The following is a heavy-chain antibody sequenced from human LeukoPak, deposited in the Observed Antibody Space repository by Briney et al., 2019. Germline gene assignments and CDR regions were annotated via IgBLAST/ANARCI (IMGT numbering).Heavy chain of an antibody. D-gene: IGHD5-18*01. CDR1: GGSVSSGDYY. V-gene: IGHV4-31*11. J-gene: IGHJ5*02. CDR3: AREYTAMVKGGFDP. CDR2: ISYSGNT. Sequence: PSETLSLTCAVSGGSVSSGDYYWSWIRQRPQRGLEWIAYISYSGNTYYNPSLKSRLTISLDTSKNQFSLKVNSVTAADTAVYYCAREYTAMVKGGFDPWGQGTLVTVSS.